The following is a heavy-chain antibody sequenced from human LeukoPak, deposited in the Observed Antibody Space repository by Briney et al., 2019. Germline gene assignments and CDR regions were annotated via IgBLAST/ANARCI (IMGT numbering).Heavy chain of an antibody. V-gene: IGHV3-20*04. CDR1: GFTFDDYG. J-gene: IGHJ3*02. D-gene: IGHD1-26*01. CDR2: INWNGGST. CDR3: ARLGVGATRDAFDI. Sequence: PGGSLRLSCAASGFTFDDYGMSWVRQAPGKGLEWVSGINWNGGSTGYADSVKGRFTISRDNAKHSLYLQMNSLRAEHTALYYCARLGVGATRDAFDIWGQGTMVTVPS.